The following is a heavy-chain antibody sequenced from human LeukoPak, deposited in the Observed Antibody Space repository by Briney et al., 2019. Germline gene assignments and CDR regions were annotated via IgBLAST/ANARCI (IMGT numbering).Heavy chain of an antibody. J-gene: IGHJ4*02. V-gene: IGHV4-34*01. D-gene: IGHD6-19*01. CDR2: INHSGST. Sequence: SETLSLTCAVYGGSFSVYYWSWIRQPPGKGLEWIGEINHSGSTNYNPSLKSRVTISVDTSNNQFSLKLSSVTVADTAVYYCARGVSVAGTDYWGQGTLVTVSS. CDR1: GGSFSVYY. CDR3: ARGVSVAGTDY.